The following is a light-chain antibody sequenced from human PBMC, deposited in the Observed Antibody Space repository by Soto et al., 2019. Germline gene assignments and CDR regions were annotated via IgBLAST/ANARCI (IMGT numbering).Light chain of an antibody. V-gene: IGKV1-39*01. CDR1: QSISSY. Sequence: DIQMTQSPSSLSASVGDRVTITCRASQSISSYLNWYQQKPGKATKLLIYAACSLQIRVPSRFIRSGSGSDFNLPISSLQPEDFATYYCQQCYNTSWTFGQWTKVEIK. CDR3: QQCYNTSWT. J-gene: IGKJ1*01. CDR2: AAC.